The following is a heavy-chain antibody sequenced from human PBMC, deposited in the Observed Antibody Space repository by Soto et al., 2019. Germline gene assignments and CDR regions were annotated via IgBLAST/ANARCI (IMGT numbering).Heavy chain of an antibody. Sequence: GESLKISCEASGYSFTFYWIAWVRHLPGKGVEWMGTIYPDDSDTRYSPSFQGQVTISADESITTAFLQWSSLKASDTGMYYCARHQGEPRAFDISGQGTMVT. V-gene: IGHV5-51*01. CDR3: ARHQGEPRAFDI. CDR1: GYSFTFYW. D-gene: IGHD3-16*01. CDR2: IYPDDSDT. J-gene: IGHJ3*02.